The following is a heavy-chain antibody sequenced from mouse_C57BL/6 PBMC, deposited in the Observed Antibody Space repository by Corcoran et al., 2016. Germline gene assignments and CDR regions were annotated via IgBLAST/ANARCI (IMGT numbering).Heavy chain of an antibody. Sequence: QIQLVQYGPELKKPGETVKISCKASGDNFKEYQMHWVKQAPGRVFKWMGMIYTDTVEPTYAEEFKGRFAFSLETSASTAYLQTNNLKNEDTDTYSGVRLDWGQGTTLTVSS. V-gene: IGHV9-1*01. J-gene: IGHJ2*01. CDR1: GDNFKEYQ. CDR3: VRLD. CDR2: IYTDTVEP.